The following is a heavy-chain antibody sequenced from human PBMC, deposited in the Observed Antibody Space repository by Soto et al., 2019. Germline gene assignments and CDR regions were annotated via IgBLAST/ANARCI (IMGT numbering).Heavy chain of an antibody. V-gene: IGHV3-30-3*01. CDR3: ARDTSPFVAVTTFSGVDD. J-gene: IGHJ4*02. CDR1: GFTFSSYA. D-gene: IGHD4-17*01. Sequence: GGSLRLSCAASGFTFSSYAMHWVRQAPGKGLEWVAVISYDGSNKYYADSVKGRFTISRDNSKNTLYLQMNSLRAEDTAVYYCARDTSPFVAVTTFSGVDDWGQGTLVTVSS. CDR2: ISYDGSNK.